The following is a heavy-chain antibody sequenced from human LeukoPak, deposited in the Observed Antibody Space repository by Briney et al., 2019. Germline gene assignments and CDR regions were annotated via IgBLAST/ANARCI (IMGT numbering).Heavy chain of an antibody. CDR2: INHSGNT. Sequence: SETLSLTCAVYGGSFSGYYWSWIRQPPGKGLEWIGEINHSGNTNYNPSLKSRVTISVDTSKNQFSLRLSSVTAADTAVYYCASCSGAYGGNWFDPWGQGTLVTVSS. D-gene: IGHD4-23*01. CDR1: GGSFSGYY. J-gene: IGHJ5*02. CDR3: ASCSGAYGGNWFDP. V-gene: IGHV4-34*01.